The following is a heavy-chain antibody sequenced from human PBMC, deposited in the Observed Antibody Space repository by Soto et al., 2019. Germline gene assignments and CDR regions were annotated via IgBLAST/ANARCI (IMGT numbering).Heavy chain of an antibody. J-gene: IGHJ6*02. CDR1: GFTFSGYA. Sequence: EVQLLEFGGGLVQPGGSLRLSCAASGFTFSGYAMSWVRQAPGKGLEWVSAISGGGGSTYYADSVKGRFTISRDNSENTLYLQMNSLRGEDTALYYCAKDSSGRYPYYGMDVWGQGTTVTVSS. CDR2: ISGGGGST. CDR3: AKDSSGRYPYYGMDV. V-gene: IGHV3-23*01. D-gene: IGHD6-19*01.